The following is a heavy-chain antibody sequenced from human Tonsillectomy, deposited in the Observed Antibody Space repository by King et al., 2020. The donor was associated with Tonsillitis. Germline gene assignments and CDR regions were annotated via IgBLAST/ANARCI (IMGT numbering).Heavy chain of an antibody. Sequence: VQLVQSGAEVKKPGASVKVSCKASGYTFTGYYIHWVRQAPGQGLEWMGWINPNSDGRNYAQKFQGRVTMTRDTSISTAYMELSSLRSDDTAVYFCARGDFPYSSASLDYWGQGTLVTVSS. CDR1: GYTFTGYY. V-gene: IGHV1-2*02. D-gene: IGHD6-6*01. CDR2: INPNSDGR. CDR3: ARGDFPYSSASLDY. J-gene: IGHJ4*02.